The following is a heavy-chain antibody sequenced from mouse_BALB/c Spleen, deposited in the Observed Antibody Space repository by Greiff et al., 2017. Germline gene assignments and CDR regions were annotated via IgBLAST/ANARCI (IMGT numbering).Heavy chain of an antibody. D-gene: IGHD1-1*01. CDR3: ARGDYGSSPAWFAY. J-gene: IGHJ3*01. CDR1: GYSFTSYW. Sequence: EVQLQQSGPQLVRPGASVKISCKASGYSFTSYWMHWVKQRPEQGLEWIGRIDPANGNTKYDPKFQGKASITADTSSNTAYLQLSSLTSEDTAVYYCARGDYGSSPAWFAYWGQGTLVTVSA. V-gene: IGHV14-1*02. CDR2: IDPANGNT.